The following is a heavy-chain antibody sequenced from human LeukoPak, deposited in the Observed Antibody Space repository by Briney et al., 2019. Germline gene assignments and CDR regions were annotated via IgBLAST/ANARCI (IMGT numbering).Heavy chain of an antibody. CDR2: ISSSSSYI. CDR3: AREGFCSGGTCYSGNAFDI. D-gene: IGHD2-15*01. V-gene: IGHV3-21*01. Sequence: GGSLRPSCAASGFTFSSYTMNWVRQAPGKGLEWVSSISSSSSYIYYADSMKGRFTISRDNAKNSLYLQMNSLRAEDTAVYYCAREGFCSGGTCYSGNAFDIWGQGTMVTVSS. J-gene: IGHJ3*02. CDR1: GFTFSSYT.